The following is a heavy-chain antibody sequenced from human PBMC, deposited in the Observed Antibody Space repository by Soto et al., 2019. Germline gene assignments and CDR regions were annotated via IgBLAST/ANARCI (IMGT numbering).Heavy chain of an antibody. CDR2: ISSSSSTI. CDR1: GFTFSSYS. V-gene: IGHV3-48*01. CDR3: ARDGHPYYAHDAFDI. D-gene: IGHD1-26*01. J-gene: IGHJ3*02. Sequence: GGSLRLSCAASGFTFSSYSMNWVRQAPGKGLEWVSYISSSSSTIYYADSVKGRFTISRDNAKNSLYLQMNSLRAEDTAVYYCARDGHPYYAHDAFDIWGQGTMVTVSS.